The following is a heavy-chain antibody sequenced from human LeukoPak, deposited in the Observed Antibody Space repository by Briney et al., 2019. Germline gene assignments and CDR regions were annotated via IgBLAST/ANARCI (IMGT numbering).Heavy chain of an antibody. V-gene: IGHV1-24*01. CDR2: FDPEDGET. J-gene: IGHJ4*02. CDR1: GYTLTELS. CDR3: ATDLMAGTGGDY. Sequence: ASVKVSCKVSGYTLTELSMHWVRQAPGKGLEWMGGFDPEDGETIYAQKFQGRVTMTEDTSTDTAYMELSSLRSEDTAVYYCATDLMAGTGGDYWGQGTLVTVPS. D-gene: IGHD6-19*01.